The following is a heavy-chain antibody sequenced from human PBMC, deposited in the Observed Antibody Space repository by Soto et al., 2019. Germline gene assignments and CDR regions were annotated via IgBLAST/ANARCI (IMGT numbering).Heavy chain of an antibody. V-gene: IGHV4-4*02. CDR3: ARGAFSAEDQSDRLAP. CDR2: IYQSGTA. CDR1: GGSISSSNW. J-gene: IGHJ1*01. Sequence: SETLSLTCAVSGGSISSSNWWTWVRQPPGKGLEWIGEIYQSGTAHYNPSLQSRVTMSVDKSRNQFSLKLTSVTAADTAVYYCARGAFSAEDQSDRLAPWGHGTLVTVSS. D-gene: IGHD3-3*02.